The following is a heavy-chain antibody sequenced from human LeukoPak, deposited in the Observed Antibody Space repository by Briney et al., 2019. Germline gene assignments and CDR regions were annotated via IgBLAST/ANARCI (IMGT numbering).Heavy chain of an antibody. Sequence: GSLRLSCAASGFTFDEYVMAWVRQAPGKGLEWASLISGDGDNTYYAGSVKGRFTISRDNSKKSLYLQMNSLRTEDTALYYCAKDLVNNRTAYDSSGYYYLSGKDVWGQGTTVTVSS. CDR1: GFTFDEYV. J-gene: IGHJ6*02. CDR2: ISGDGDNT. V-gene: IGHV3-43*02. D-gene: IGHD3-22*01. CDR3: AKDLVNNRTAYDSSGYYYLSGKDV.